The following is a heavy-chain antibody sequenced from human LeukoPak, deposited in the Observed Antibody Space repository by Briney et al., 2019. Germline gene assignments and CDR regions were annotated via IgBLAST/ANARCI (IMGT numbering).Heavy chain of an antibody. Sequence: ASVKVSCKASGYTFTSYYMHWVRQAPGQGLEWMGLISPTGGSTGYAQKFPGRVTMTRDMSTSTDYMELSSLRSEDTAIYYCARDNSVGDNAWWFDPWGQGTLVTVSS. V-gene: IGHV1-46*01. J-gene: IGHJ5*02. CDR3: ARDNSVGDNAWWFDP. D-gene: IGHD1-26*01. CDR1: GYTFTSYY. CDR2: ISPTGGST.